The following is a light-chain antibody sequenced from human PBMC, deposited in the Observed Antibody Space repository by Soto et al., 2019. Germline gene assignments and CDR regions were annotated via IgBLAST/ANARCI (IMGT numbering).Light chain of an antibody. CDR3: TSYTSSNTHV. J-gene: IGLJ1*01. CDR1: SSDVGGYNY. V-gene: IGLV2-14*01. Sequence: QSVLTQPASVSGSPGQSITISCTGTSSDVGGYNYVSWLQQHPGKVPKLIIYDVSSRPSGVSNHFSGSKSGNTASLTISGLQAEDEADYYCTSYTSSNTHVFGGGTKVTVL. CDR2: DVS.